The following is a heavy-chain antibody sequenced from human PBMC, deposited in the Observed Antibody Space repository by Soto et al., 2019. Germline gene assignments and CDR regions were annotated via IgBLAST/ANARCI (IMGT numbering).Heavy chain of an antibody. V-gene: IGHV4-31*03. CDR1: GGSISSGGYY. Sequence: SETLSLTCTVSGGSISSGGYYWSWIRQHPGKGLEWIGYIYYSGSTYYNPSLKSRVTISVDTSKNQFSLKVSSVTAADTAVYYCARHRYSYGVYYFDYWGQGTLVTVSS. CDR2: IYYSGST. J-gene: IGHJ4*02. D-gene: IGHD5-18*01. CDR3: ARHRYSYGVYYFDY.